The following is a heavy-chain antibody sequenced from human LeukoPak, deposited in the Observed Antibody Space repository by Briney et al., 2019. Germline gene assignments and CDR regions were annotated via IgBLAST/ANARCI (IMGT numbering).Heavy chain of an antibody. J-gene: IGHJ4*02. CDR3: ARLNYNSGSYYFDY. Sequence: GESLKISCKGPGYSFTSYWIGWVRQMPGKGLEWMGIIYPADSDTRYSPSFQGQVTFSADKSISTAYLQWSSLKASDTAMYYCARLNYNSGSYYFDYWGQGTLVTVSS. CDR2: IYPADSDT. V-gene: IGHV5-51*01. D-gene: IGHD3-10*01. CDR1: GYSFTSYW.